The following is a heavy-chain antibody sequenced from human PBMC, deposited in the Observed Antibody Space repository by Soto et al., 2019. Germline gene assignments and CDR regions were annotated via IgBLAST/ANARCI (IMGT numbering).Heavy chain of an antibody. D-gene: IGHD5-18*01. Sequence: QVQLVQSGPEVKKPGASVKVSCKASAYTFNTYGISWVRRAPGHGLEWMGWISGHNGQTNYAQKFRGRVTITTDTSTSTAYMELRSLRSDDTAIYYCARDRRKQLWVEGRNAMDVWGQGTTVTVSS. CDR2: ISGHNGQT. CDR1: AYTFNTYG. J-gene: IGHJ6*02. CDR3: ARDRRKQLWVEGRNAMDV. V-gene: IGHV1-18*01.